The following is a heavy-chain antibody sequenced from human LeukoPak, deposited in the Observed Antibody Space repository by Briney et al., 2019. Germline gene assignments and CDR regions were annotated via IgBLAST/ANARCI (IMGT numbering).Heavy chain of an antibody. V-gene: IGHV3-7*05. CDR1: GFTFSSYW. J-gene: IGHJ5*02. D-gene: IGHD1-26*01. CDR2: IKQDGSEK. CDR3: VRLIVGAHGGGWFDP. Sequence: GGSLRLSCAASGFTFSSYWMSWVRQAPGKGLEWVANIKQDGSEKYYVDSVKGRFTISRDNAKNSLYLQMNSLRAEDTAVYYCVRLIVGAHGGGWFDPWGQGTLVTVSS.